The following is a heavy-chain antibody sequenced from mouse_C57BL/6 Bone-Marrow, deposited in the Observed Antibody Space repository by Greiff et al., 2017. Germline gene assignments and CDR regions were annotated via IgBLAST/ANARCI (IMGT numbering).Heavy chain of an antibody. J-gene: IGHJ4*01. CDR1: GFNIKDDY. CDR3: TTGNYVGCAMDY. CDR2: IDPENGDT. V-gene: IGHV14-4*01. D-gene: IGHD2-1*01. Sequence: VQLQQSGAELVRPGASVKLSCTASGFNIKDDYMHWVKQRPEQGLEWIGWIDPENGDTEYASKFQGKATITADTSSNTAYLQLSSLTSEDTAVYYCTTGNYVGCAMDYWGQGTSVTVSS.